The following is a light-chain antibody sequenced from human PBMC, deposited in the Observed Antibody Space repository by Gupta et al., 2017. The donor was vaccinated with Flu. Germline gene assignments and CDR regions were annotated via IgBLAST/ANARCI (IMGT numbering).Light chain of an antibody. V-gene: IGKV3D-15*01. CDR2: GAS. CDR1: QSVSNN. Sequence: EIVMPHSLATLSVSPGERATLSCRASQSVSNNLAWYQQQPGQPPRLLIKGASTRATGIQARCSGRGAGNELTQTSSRLESDDGAVYYWQRYKYWPLTFGGGTKVEIK. J-gene: IGKJ4*01. CDR3: QRYKYWPLT.